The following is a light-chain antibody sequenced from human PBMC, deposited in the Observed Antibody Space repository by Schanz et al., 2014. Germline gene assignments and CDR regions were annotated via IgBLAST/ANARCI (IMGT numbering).Light chain of an antibody. CDR1: QGISNS. CDR2: TAS. Sequence: DIQMTQSPSAMSASVGDRVTITCRASQGISNSLIWFQQRPGKVPKRLIYTASNLQSGVPSRFSGSGSGTEFTLTISSLQPEDFAVYYCQQRSNWPSITFGQGTRLEIK. CDR3: QQRSNWPSIT. V-gene: IGKV1-17*03. J-gene: IGKJ5*01.